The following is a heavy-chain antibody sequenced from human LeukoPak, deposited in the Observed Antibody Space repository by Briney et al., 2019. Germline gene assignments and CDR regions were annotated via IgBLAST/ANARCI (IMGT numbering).Heavy chain of an antibody. V-gene: IGHV3-23*01. CDR1: GFTFSSYA. CDR2: ISGSGGST. CDR3: AADVWFGKLFHDY. Sequence: GGSLRLSCAASGFTFSSYAMSWVRQAPGKGLEWVSAISGSGGSTYYADSVKGRFTISRDNSKNTLYLQMNSLRAEDTAVYYCAADVWFGKLFHDYWGQGTLVTVSS. D-gene: IGHD3-10*01. J-gene: IGHJ4*02.